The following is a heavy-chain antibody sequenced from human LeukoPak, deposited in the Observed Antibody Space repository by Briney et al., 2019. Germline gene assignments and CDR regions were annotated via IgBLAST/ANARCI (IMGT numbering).Heavy chain of an antibody. CDR1: GFPFTNYW. CDR3: APGGSIWCPRPLY. D-gene: IGHD6-13*01. Sequence: PGGSLRLSCAASGFPFTNYWMIWFRQTPGKGLEWVATIKQDGSEKYYVDSVKGRFTISRENAKNSLYLQMNSLRVEDTAVYYCAPGGSIWCPRPLYWGQGTLVIVST. CDR2: IKQDGSEK. V-gene: IGHV3-7*01. J-gene: IGHJ4*02.